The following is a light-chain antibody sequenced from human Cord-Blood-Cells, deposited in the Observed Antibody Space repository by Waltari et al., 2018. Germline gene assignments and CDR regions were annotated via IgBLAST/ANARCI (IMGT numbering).Light chain of an antibody. CDR1: SSDVGGYNY. Sequence: QSALTQPAPVSGSPGQSITISCTGTSSDVGGYNYVPWYQKHPGKAPKLMIYDVIKRPSXXSNRXXGSKSGNTASLTLSGLQAEDEADYYCSSYTSSSTSVFGGGTKLTVL. V-gene: IGLV2-14*01. J-gene: IGLJ3*02. CDR2: DVI. CDR3: SSYTSSSTSV.